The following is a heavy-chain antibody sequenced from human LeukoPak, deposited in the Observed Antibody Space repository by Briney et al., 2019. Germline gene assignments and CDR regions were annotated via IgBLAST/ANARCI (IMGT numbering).Heavy chain of an antibody. J-gene: IGHJ6*02. CDR3: ARDLGPKLVLRFNYYYGMDV. Sequence: SETLSLTCAVYGGSFSGYYWSWIRQPPGKGLEWIGEINHSGSTNYNPSLKSRVTISVDTSKNQFSLQLNSVTPEDTAVYYCARDLGPKLVLRFNYYYGMDVWGQGTTVTVSS. V-gene: IGHV4-34*01. D-gene: IGHD5-12*01. CDR1: GGSFSGYY. CDR2: INHSGST.